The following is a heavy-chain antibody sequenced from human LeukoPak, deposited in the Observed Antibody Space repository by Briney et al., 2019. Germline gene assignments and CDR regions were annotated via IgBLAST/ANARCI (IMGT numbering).Heavy chain of an antibody. Sequence: GGSLRLSCVASGFTFRSYGMHWVRQAPGKGLEWVAVISYDGSNKYYADSVKGRFTISRDNSKNTLYLQMNSLRAEDTAVYYCAKGNHDYGDYEDYWGQGTLVTVSS. D-gene: IGHD4-17*01. CDR3: AKGNHDYGDYEDY. CDR2: ISYDGSNK. J-gene: IGHJ4*02. CDR1: GFTFRSYG. V-gene: IGHV3-30*18.